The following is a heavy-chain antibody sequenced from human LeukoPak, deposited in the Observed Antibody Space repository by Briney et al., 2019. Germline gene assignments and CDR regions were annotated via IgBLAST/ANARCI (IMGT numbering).Heavy chain of an antibody. V-gene: IGHV4-59*08. CDR2: IYYSGST. CDR1: GGSISSYY. CDR3: ARLYYDFWSGYSSHSKCYFDY. D-gene: IGHD3-3*01. J-gene: IGHJ4*02. Sequence: SSETLSLTCTVSGGSISSYYWSWIRQPPGKGLECIGYIYYSGSTNYNPSLKSRVTISVDTSKNQFSLKLSSVTAADTAVYYCARLYYDFWSGYSSHSKCYFDYWGQGTLVTVSS.